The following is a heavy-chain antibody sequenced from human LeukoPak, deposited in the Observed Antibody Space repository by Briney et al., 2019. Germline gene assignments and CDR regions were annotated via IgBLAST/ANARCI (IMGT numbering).Heavy chain of an antibody. CDR1: GFTFGGYG. CDR2: IAYDGSRA. J-gene: IGHJ6*02. CDR3: ARTPKVSQYGMDV. V-gene: IGHV3-33*03. Sequence: GGSLRLSCAGSGFTFGGYGMHWFRQTPGKGLEWVAVIAYDGSRAFYADSVKGRFTISRDNSKNTMSVQMDDLRAEDTAVYYCARTPKVSQYGMDVWGQGTTVTVSS. D-gene: IGHD2-15*01.